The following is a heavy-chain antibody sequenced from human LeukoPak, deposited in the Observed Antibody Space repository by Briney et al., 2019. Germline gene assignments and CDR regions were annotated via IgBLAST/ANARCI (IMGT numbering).Heavy chain of an antibody. J-gene: IGHJ5*02. V-gene: IGHV7-4-1*02. CDR2: INTNTGNP. CDR1: GYTFTSYA. CDR3: AKDPLRYFDWLLSDNWFDP. D-gene: IGHD3-9*01. Sequence: ASVKVSCKASGYTFTSYAMNWVRQAPGQGLEWMGWINTNTGNPTYAQGFTGRFVFSLGTSVSTAYLQISSLKAEDTAVYYCAKDPLRYFDWLLSDNWFDPWGQGTLVTVSS.